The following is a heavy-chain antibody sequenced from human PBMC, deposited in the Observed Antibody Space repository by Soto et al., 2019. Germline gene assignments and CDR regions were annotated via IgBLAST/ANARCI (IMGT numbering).Heavy chain of an antibody. V-gene: IGHV1-18*01. CDR2: ISAYNGNT. Sequence: AAVKVSCKASGYTFTSYGSSWVRQAPGQGLEWMGWISAYNGNTNYAQKLQGRVTMTTDTSTSTAYMELRSLRSDDTAVYYCARRDCSSTSCYTYYYYGMDVWGQGTTVTVSS. J-gene: IGHJ6*02. CDR3: ARRDCSSTSCYTYYYYGMDV. CDR1: GYTFTSYG. D-gene: IGHD2-2*01.